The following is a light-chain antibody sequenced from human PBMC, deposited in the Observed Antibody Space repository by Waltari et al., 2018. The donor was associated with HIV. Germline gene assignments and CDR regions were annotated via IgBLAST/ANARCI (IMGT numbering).Light chain of an antibody. V-gene: IGLV2-14*01. CDR3: SSYTSSSHVV. Sequence: QSALTQPASVSGSPGQSITISCTGTSSDVGGYNYVSWYQQHPGKAPKLMIYEVSNRPSGVSIRFSGSKSGNTASLTISGLQAEDEADYYCSSYTSSSHVVFGGGTKLTVL. CDR1: SSDVGGYNY. CDR2: EVS. J-gene: IGLJ2*01.